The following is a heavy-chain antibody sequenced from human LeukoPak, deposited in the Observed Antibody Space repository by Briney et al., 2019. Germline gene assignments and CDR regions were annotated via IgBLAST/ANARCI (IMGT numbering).Heavy chain of an antibody. V-gene: IGHV3-23*01. J-gene: IGHJ4*02. CDR2: IRGSGGST. CDR1: GFTFSNYA. CDR3: ARGEGDLDSSIFFEY. D-gene: IGHD5-18*01. Sequence: PGGSLRLSCAASGFTFSNYAVSWVRQAPGKGLEWVSVIRGSGGSTYYADSVKGRFTISRDNAKNSLYLQMDSLRAEDTAVYYCARGEGDLDSSIFFEYWGQGALVAVSS.